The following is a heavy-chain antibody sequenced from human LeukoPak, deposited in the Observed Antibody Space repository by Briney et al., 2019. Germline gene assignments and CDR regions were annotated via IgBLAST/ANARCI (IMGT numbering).Heavy chain of an antibody. Sequence: GGSLRLSCAASGFAFNFYSMNWVRQAPGKGLEWVSYISGTSSYTNYADSVKGRFTISRDNAKNSLYLQMNSLRADDTAVYYCARFAAGGSYYYYMDVWGKGTTVTVSS. CDR2: ISGTSSYT. J-gene: IGHJ6*03. CDR1: GFAFNFYS. D-gene: IGHD6-25*01. CDR3: ARFAAGGSYYYYMDV. V-gene: IGHV3-21*05.